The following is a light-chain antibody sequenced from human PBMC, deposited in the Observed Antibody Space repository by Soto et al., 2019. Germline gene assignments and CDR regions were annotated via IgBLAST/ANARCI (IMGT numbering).Light chain of an antibody. CDR2: DVS. J-gene: IGKJ1*01. V-gene: IGKV1-5*01. Sequence: MTKSPATLSASIGDRVTINCRASQNIRNWLAWYQQKPGKAPKLLIYDVSSLESGVPPRFSGSGSGTDFTLTISGLQPDAFATYYCQQYDSYWTFG. CDR1: QNIRNW. CDR3: QQYDSYWT.